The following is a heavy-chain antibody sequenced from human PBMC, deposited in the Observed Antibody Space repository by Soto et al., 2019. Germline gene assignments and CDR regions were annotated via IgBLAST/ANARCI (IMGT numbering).Heavy chain of an antibody. V-gene: IGHV1-8*02. D-gene: IGHD6-6*01. Sequence: ASVKVSCKASGYTFTSYYMHWVRQAPGQGLEWMGWMSPNSGNTSYAQKFQGRVTMTRNTSISTAYMELSSLRSEDTAVYYCARGAAVGSSSANFDYWGQGTLVTVSS. CDR1: GYTFTSYY. CDR3: ARGAAVGSSSANFDY. CDR2: MSPNSGNT. J-gene: IGHJ4*02.